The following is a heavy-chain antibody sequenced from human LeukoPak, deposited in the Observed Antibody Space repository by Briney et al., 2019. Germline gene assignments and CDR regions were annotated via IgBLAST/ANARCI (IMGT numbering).Heavy chain of an antibody. CDR1: GFTFSSYS. V-gene: IGHV3-48*01. Sequence: GGSLRLSCAASGFTFSSYSMNWVRRAPGQGLEWVSYISSSGFTIYYSDFVKGRFTISRDNANNSLYMQMSSLRAEDTAVYYCARGDYGGPSGMNLQHWGQGTLVTVSS. CDR3: ARGDYGGPSGMNLQH. J-gene: IGHJ1*01. CDR2: ISSSGFTI. D-gene: IGHD4-23*01.